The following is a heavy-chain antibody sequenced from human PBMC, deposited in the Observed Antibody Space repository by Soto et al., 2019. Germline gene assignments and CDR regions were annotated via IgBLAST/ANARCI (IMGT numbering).Heavy chain of an antibody. CDR1: EFTFSSAW. Sequence: GGPLRLSGRALEFTFSSAWSTGVPQAPGKGLEWVGRIKSKTEGGTTDYTAPVKGRFTISRDDSKNTLYLQMNSLKIDYTAVYYCTTGCTYRKNYWGQGTLVTVSS. J-gene: IGHJ4*02. CDR2: IKSKTEGGTT. CDR3: TTGCTYRKNY. D-gene: IGHD1-1*01. V-gene: IGHV3-15*01.